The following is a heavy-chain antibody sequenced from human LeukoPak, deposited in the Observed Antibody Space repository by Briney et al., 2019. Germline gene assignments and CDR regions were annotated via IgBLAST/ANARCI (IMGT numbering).Heavy chain of an antibody. Sequence: PSETLSLTCAVYGGSFSGYYWSWIRQPPGKGLEWIGEINHSGSTNYNPSLKSRVTISVDTSKNQFSLKLSSVTAADTAVYDCAREAAAGSNWGQGTLVTVSS. J-gene: IGHJ4*02. D-gene: IGHD6-13*01. CDR3: AREAAAGSN. CDR1: GGSFSGYY. CDR2: INHSGST. V-gene: IGHV4-34*01.